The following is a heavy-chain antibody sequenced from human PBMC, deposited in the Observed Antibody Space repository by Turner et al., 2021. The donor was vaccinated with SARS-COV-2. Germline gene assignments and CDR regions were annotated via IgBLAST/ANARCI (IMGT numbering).Heavy chain of an antibody. D-gene: IGHD2-15*01. J-gene: IGHJ4*02. CDR1: GYTLTEIF. Sequence: QVQLVQSGAEMKKPGASVKVSCKVSGYTLTEIFIHWVRQAPGKGLEWMGGFDPEDRETIYAQKFQGRVTMTEDTSTDIAYMELSSLSSDDTAVYYCATDLLGWAGYDYWGQGTLVTVSS. V-gene: IGHV1-24*01. CDR2: FDPEDRET. CDR3: ATDLLGWAGYDY.